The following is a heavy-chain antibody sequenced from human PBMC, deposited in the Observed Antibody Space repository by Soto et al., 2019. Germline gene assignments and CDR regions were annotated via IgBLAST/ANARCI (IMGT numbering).Heavy chain of an antibody. CDR2: IYHSGST. CDR1: GGSISSGGYS. J-gene: IGHJ5*02. CDR3: ARVAGYYDFYWFDP. D-gene: IGHD3-3*01. V-gene: IGHV4-30-2*01. Sequence: PSETLSLTCAVSGGSISSGGYSWSWIRQPPGKGLEWIGYIYHSGSTYYNPSLKSRVTISVDRSKNQFSLKLSSVTAADTAVYYCARVAGYYDFYWFDPWGQGTLVTVSS.